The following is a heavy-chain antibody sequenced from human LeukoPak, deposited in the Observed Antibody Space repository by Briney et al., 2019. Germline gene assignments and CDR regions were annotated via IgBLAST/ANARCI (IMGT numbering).Heavy chain of an antibody. D-gene: IGHD2-15*01. CDR1: GGSFSGYY. V-gene: IGHV4-34*01. CDR3: ARAGRSGGMY. CDR2: INHSRGT. Sequence: PPETLSLTCAVYGGSFSGYYWSWVRQPPGKGLEWIGEINHSRGTNYNPSLKSRVTISVDTSKNQFSLNLSSVTAADTAVYYCARAGRSGGMYWGQGTLVTVSS. J-gene: IGHJ4*02.